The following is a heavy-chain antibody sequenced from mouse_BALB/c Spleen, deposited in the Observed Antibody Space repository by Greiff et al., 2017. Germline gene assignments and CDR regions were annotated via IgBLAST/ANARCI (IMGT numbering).Heavy chain of an antibody. CDR3: VREGYGSSLFDY. V-gene: IGHV2-9-2*01. Sequence: QVQLQQSGPGLVAPSQSLSITCTVSGFSLTSYDISWIRQPPGKGLEWLGVIWTGGGTNYNSAFMSRLSISKDNSKSQVFLKMNSLQTDDTAIYYCVREGYGSSLFDYWGQGTTLTVSS. CDR2: IWTGGGT. CDR1: GFSLTSYD. J-gene: IGHJ2*01. D-gene: IGHD1-1*01.